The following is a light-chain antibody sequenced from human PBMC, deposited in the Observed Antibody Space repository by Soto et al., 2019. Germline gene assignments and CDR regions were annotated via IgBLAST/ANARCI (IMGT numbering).Light chain of an antibody. CDR3: QQRSNWPLLT. V-gene: IGKV3-11*01. CDR1: QSVSSY. J-gene: IGKJ4*01. Sequence: IVLTQSPGTLSLSPGERATLSCRASQSVSSYLAWYQQKPGQAPRLLIYDASNRATGIPARFSGSGSGTDSTLTISSLEPEDFAVYYCQQRSNWPLLTFGGRTKVDI. CDR2: DAS.